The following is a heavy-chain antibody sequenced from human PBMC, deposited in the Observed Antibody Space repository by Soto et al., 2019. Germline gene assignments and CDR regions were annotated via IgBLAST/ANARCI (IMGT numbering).Heavy chain of an antibody. V-gene: IGHV4-39*01. J-gene: IGHJ6*02. D-gene: IGHD6-6*01. CDR3: ATPLGAAPTYYYGMDV. Sequence: PSETLSLTCTVSGGSISSSSYYWGWIRQPPGKGLEWIGSIYYSGSTYYNPSLKSRVTISVDTSKNQFSLKLSSVTAADTAVYYCATPLGAAPTYYYGMDVWGQGTTVTVS. CDR2: IYYSGST. CDR1: GGSISSSSYY.